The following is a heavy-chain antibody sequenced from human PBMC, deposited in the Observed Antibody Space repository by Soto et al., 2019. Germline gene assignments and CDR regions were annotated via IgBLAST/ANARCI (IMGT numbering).Heavy chain of an antibody. CDR1: GGSISSSSYY. V-gene: IGHV4-39*01. J-gene: IGHJ4*02. Sequence: QLQLQESGPGLVKPSETLSLTCTVSGGSISSSSYYWGWIRQPPGKGLEWIGSIYYSGSTYYNPSLKSRHTMSVDTSKNQFSLKLSSVTAADTAVYYGARLNYYGSGSYQRDYWGQGTLVTVSS. D-gene: IGHD3-10*01. CDR2: IYYSGST. CDR3: ARLNYYGSGSYQRDY.